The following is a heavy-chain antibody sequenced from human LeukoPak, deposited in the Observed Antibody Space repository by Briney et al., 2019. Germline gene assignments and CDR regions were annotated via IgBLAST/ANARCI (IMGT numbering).Heavy chain of an antibody. CDR3: AKWPEGATPKFHH. CDR1: GFTLSSYA. D-gene: IGHD1-26*01. J-gene: IGHJ4*02. V-gene: IGHV3-23*01. Sequence: GGSLRLSCAASGFTLSSYAMSWVRQAPGKGLEAPGKGLEWVSTISASGHATYYPDSVRGRFTISRDNSKSTLHLQMDSLRAEDSALYYCAKWPEGATPKFHHWGQGTLVTVSS. CDR2: ISASGHAT.